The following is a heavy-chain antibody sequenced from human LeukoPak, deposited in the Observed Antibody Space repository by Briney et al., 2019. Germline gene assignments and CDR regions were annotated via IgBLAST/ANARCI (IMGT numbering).Heavy chain of an antibody. CDR1: GFSLSSRGMC. D-gene: IGHD3-16*01. V-gene: IGHV2-70*17. CDR3: PGMYRRRGGHRDTFDT. J-gene: IGHJ3*02. CDR2: IDWDNAK. Sequence: SGPALLEPTQTLTLTCTFSGFSLSSRGMCVTWIRQPPGKALEWLARIDWDNAKFHNTSLKTRLTVSKDTSKNQVVLTMTNMDPGTTPTNSVPGMYRRRGGHRDTFDTSGGKKMVTVSS.